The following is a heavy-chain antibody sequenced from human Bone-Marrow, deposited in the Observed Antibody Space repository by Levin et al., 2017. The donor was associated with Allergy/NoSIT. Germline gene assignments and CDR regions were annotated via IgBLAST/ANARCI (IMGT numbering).Heavy chain of an antibody. V-gene: IGHV4-31*03. D-gene: IGHD3-16*02. CDR3: ARVRVLLKYYDYVWGSYRRCIFDY. CDR1: GGSISSGGYY. CDR2: IYYSGST. Sequence: NASETLSLTCTVSGGSISSGGYYWSWIRQHPGKGLEWIGYIYYSGSTYYNPSLKSRVTISVDTSKNQFSLKLSSVTAADTAVYYCARVRVLLKYYDYVWGSYRRCIFDYWGQGTLVTVSS. J-gene: IGHJ4*02.